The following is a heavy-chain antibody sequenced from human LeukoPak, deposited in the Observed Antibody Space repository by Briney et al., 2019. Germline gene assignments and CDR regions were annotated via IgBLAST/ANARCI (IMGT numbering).Heavy chain of an antibody. CDR3: AKDSAFYYIDV. CDR2: ISYDGSNT. D-gene: IGHD3-10*01. J-gene: IGHJ6*03. CDR1: RFTFSSYA. V-gene: IGHV3-30*04. Sequence: PGGSLRLSCAASRFTFSSYAMLWVRQLPGKGLEWVAIISYDGSNTYYADSVKGRFTISRDNSKNTLYLQMNSLKGDDTAVYYCAKDSAFYYIDVWGKGTTVIISS.